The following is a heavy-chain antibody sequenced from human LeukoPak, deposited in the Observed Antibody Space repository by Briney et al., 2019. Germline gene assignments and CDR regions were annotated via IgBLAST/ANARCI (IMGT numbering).Heavy chain of an antibody. V-gene: IGHV4-59*08. CDR3: ARQLASSDYYYYYMDV. Sequence: SETLSLTCTVSGGSISSYYWSWIRQPPGKGLEWIGYIYYSGSTNYNPSLKSRVTISVDTSKNQFSLKLSSVTAADTAVYYCARQLASSDYYYYYMDVWGKGATVTVSS. CDR1: GGSISSYY. J-gene: IGHJ6*03. CDR2: IYYSGST. D-gene: IGHD6-6*01.